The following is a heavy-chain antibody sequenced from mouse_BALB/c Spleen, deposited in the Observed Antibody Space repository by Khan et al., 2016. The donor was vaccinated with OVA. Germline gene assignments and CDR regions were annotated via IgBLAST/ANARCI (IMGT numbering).Heavy chain of an antibody. CDR2: ISYSGST. Sequence: EVQLQESGPGLVKPSQSLSLTCTVTGYSITSNYAWNWIRQFPGNKLEWMGYISYSGSTNYNPSLKRRISITRDTSKNQFFLQLNSVTTEDTASYYCARGNNYGYAMDYWGQGTSITVSS. CDR3: ARGNNYGYAMDY. CDR1: GYSITSNYA. J-gene: IGHJ4*01. D-gene: IGHD1-1*01. V-gene: IGHV3-2*02.